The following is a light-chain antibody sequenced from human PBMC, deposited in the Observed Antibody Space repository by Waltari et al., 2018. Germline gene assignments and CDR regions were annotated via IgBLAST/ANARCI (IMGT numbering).Light chain of an antibody. J-gene: IGKJ2*01. CDR2: LAS. V-gene: IGKV2-28*01. Sequence: DVVMTQSPLSLPVTPGEPASISCRSSQSLLHSDGYNYVDWYLQKPGQPPQLLMYLASNRDSGVPDRFSGSGSGTDFTLKISRVEAEDVGVYYCMQALQSRYTFGQGTKLEIK. CDR1: QSLLHSDGYNY. CDR3: MQALQSRYT.